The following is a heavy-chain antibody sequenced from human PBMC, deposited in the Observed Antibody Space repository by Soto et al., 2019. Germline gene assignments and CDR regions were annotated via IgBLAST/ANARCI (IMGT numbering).Heavy chain of an antibody. CDR1: GFTFSSYG. CDR3: AKDRGYYYDSSGYYDDDSYFDY. Sequence: GGSLRLSCAASGFTFSSYGMHWVRQAPGKGLEWVAVISYDGSNKYYADSVKGRFTISRDNSKNTLYLQMNSLRAEDTAVYYCAKDRGYYYDSSGYYDDDSYFDYWGQGTLVTVSS. CDR2: ISYDGSNK. J-gene: IGHJ4*02. D-gene: IGHD3-22*01. V-gene: IGHV3-30*18.